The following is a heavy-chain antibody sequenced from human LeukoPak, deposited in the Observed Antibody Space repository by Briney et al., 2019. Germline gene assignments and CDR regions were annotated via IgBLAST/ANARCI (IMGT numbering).Heavy chain of an antibody. J-gene: IGHJ4*02. D-gene: IGHD6-6*01. CDR2: IYHDGST. Sequence: SQTLSLTCTVSGGSISSDGYFWSWIRQPPGKGLEWIGYIYHDGSTYYNPSLKSRLTVSVDRSKNQFSLKLSSVTAADTAVYYCASHQRIAAPFDYWGQGTLVTVSS. CDR1: GGSISSDGYF. CDR3: ASHQRIAAPFDY. V-gene: IGHV4-30-2*01.